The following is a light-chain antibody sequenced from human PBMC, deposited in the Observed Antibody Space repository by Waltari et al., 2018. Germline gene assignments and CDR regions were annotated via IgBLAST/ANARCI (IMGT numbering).Light chain of an antibody. Sequence: QSALTQPASVSGSPGQSITISCTGTSSDVGSYNLVSWYQQYPGKAPKLMIYEGSRRPSGGSNRFSGSRSGNTASLTISGLQAEDEADYYCCSYAGGNTSYVFGTGTKVTVL. V-gene: IGLV2-23*01. CDR2: EGS. J-gene: IGLJ1*01. CDR3: CSYAGGNTSYV. CDR1: SSDVGSYNL.